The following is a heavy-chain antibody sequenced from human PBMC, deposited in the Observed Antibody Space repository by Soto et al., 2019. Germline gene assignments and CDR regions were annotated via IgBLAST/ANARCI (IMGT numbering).Heavy chain of an antibody. CDR2: ISSSSSYI. CDR3: AILSSGSAFDI. D-gene: IGHD6-19*01. V-gene: IGHV3-21*01. Sequence: GSLRLSCAASVFTFSSYAMTWVRQAPGKGLEWVSVISSSSSYIYYADSVKGRFTISRDNAKNSLYLQMNSLRAEDTAVYYCAILSSGSAFDIWGQGTMVTVSS. CDR1: VFTFSSYA. J-gene: IGHJ3*02.